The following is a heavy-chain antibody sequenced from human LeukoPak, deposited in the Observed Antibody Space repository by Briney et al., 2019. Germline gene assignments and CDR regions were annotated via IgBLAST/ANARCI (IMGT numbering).Heavy chain of an antibody. CDR2: IYPGDSDT. Sequence: GESLKTSCKGSGYSFTSYWIGWVRQMPGKGLEWMGIIYPGDSDTRYSPSFQGQVTISADKSISTAYLQWSSLKASDTAMYYCARRSGKYYDILTGYSREFDYWGQGTLVTVSS. V-gene: IGHV5-51*01. D-gene: IGHD3-9*01. CDR3: ARRSGKYYDILTGYSREFDY. CDR1: GYSFTSYW. J-gene: IGHJ4*02.